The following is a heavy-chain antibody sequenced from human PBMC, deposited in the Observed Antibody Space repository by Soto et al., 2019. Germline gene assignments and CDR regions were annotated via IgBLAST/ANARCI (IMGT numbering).Heavy chain of an antibody. Sequence: GGSLRLSCAASGFSFRSFTTNWVRQAPGKGLEWVSTISSNSAYIYYTDALRGRFTISRDNAKNSLHLQMNSLRAEDTAVYYCTRDASRDSSARSWFDPWGPVTLVTVSS. J-gene: IGHJ5*02. CDR3: TRDASRDSSARSWFDP. V-gene: IGHV3-21*01. D-gene: IGHD6-13*01. CDR1: GFSFRSFT. CDR2: ISSNSAYI.